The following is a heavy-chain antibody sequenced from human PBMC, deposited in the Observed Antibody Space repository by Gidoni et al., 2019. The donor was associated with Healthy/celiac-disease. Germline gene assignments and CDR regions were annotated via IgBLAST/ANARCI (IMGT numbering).Heavy chain of an antibody. D-gene: IGHD4-17*01. V-gene: IGHV1-2*02. CDR1: GYTFTGYY. J-gene: IGHJ3*02. Sequence: QVQLVQSGAEVEKPGAEVKVSCKASGYTFTGYYMHWVRQAPGQGLELMGWINPNSGGTNYAQKFQGRVTMTRDTSISTAYMELSRLRSDDTAVYYCARGAVAEAFYGDYPVGAFDIWGQGTMVTVSS. CDR3: ARGAVAEAFYGDYPVGAFDI. CDR2: INPNSGGT.